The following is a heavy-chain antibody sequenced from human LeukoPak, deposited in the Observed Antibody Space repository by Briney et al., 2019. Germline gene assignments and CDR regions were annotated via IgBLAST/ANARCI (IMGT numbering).Heavy chain of an antibody. Sequence: ASVKVSCKASGYTFTSYDINWVRQATGQGLEWMGWINPNNGGTDYAQKFQGRVTMTRDTSISTVYMELSRLRSDDTAVYYCARVRPGPMPFWGQGTLVTVS. CDR1: GYTFTSYD. J-gene: IGHJ4*02. V-gene: IGHV1-2*02. CDR3: ARVRPGPMPF. D-gene: IGHD2-2*01. CDR2: INPNNGGT.